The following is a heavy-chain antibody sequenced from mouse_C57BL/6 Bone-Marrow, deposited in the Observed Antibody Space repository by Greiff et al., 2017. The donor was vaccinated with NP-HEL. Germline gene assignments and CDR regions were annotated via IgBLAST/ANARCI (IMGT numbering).Heavy chain of an antibody. V-gene: IGHV1-15*01. CDR3: TRRGECYYSSHYYAMDY. Sequence: QVQLQQSGAELVRPGASVTLSCKASGYTFTGYEMHWVKQTPVHGLEWIGAIDPDTGGTAYNQKFKGKARLTADKSSSTAYMELRSLTSEDSAVYYWTRRGECYYSSHYYAMDYWGQGTSVTVSS. CDR2: IDPDTGGT. CDR1: GYTFTGYE. J-gene: IGHJ4*01. D-gene: IGHD2-5*01.